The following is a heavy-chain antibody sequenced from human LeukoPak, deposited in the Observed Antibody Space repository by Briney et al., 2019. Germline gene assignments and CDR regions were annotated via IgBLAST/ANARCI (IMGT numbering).Heavy chain of an antibody. D-gene: IGHD1-1*01. J-gene: IGHJ6*02. Sequence: SVKVSCKASGYIFSNFFSSYAISWVRQAPGQGLEWMGGIIPIFGTANYAQKFQGRVTITADESTSTAYMELSSLRSEDTAVYYCASDSDWNDAQFYYYGMDVWGQGTTVTVSS. CDR2: IIPIFGTA. V-gene: IGHV1-69*13. CDR1: GYIFSNFFSSYA. CDR3: ASDSDWNDAQFYYYGMDV.